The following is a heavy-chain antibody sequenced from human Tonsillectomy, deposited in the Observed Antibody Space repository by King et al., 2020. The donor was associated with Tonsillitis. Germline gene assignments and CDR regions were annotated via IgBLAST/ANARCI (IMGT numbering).Heavy chain of an antibody. CDR2: ISYDGRNK. V-gene: IGHV3-30*18. Sequence: VQLVESGGGVVQPGRSLRLSCAASGFIFSSYGMHWVRQAPGKGLEWVAVISYDGRNKYYADSVKGRFTISRDNSKNTLYLQMNSLRAEDTAVYYCAKDRGQSMIPHYGMDVWGQGTTVTVSS. CDR1: GFIFSSYG. CDR3: AKDRGQSMIPHYGMDV. D-gene: IGHD3-22*01. J-gene: IGHJ6*02.